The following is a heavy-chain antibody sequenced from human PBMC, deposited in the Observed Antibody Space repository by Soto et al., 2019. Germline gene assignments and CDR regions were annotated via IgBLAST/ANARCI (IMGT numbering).Heavy chain of an antibody. J-gene: IGHJ3*01. Sequence: QGQLQQSGPGLVKPSQTLSLTCAISGDSVSSDITSWNWIRQSPSSGLEWLGRTYYRSKWFHDYAASGKSRITINPDTSKNQFSLELNSMTPEDTAVYYCARGNALDVWGQGTVVTVSS. D-gene: IGHD3-10*01. CDR2: TYYRSKWFH. CDR1: GDSVSSDITS. V-gene: IGHV6-1*01. CDR3: ARGNALDV.